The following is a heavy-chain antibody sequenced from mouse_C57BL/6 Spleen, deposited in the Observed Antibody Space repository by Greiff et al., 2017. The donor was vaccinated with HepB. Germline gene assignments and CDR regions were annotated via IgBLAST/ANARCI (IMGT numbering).Heavy chain of an antibody. J-gene: IGHJ2*01. CDR1: GYAFSSYW. CDR3: ARGETVGFDY. D-gene: IGHD4-1*01. Sequence: QVQLKESGAELVKPGASVKISCKASGYAFSSYWMNWVKQRPGKGLEWIGQIYPGDGDTNYNGKFKGKATLTADKSSSTAYMQLSSLTSEDSAVYFCARGETVGFDYWGQGTTLTVSS. V-gene: IGHV1-80*01. CDR2: IYPGDGDT.